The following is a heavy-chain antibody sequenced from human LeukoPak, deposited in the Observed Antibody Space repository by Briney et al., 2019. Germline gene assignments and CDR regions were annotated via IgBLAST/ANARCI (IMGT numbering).Heavy chain of an antibody. D-gene: IGHD1-1*01. CDR3: ARSPLESDYYYYYMDV. CDR2: INPNSGGT. CDR1: GYTFTGYY. J-gene: IGHJ6*03. V-gene: IGHV1-2*02. Sequence: ASVKVSCKASGYTFTGYYMHWVRQAPGQGLEWMGWINPNSGGTNYAQKFQGRVTMTRDTSISTAYMELSSLRSEDTAVYYCARSPLESDYYYYYMDVWGKGTTVTVSS.